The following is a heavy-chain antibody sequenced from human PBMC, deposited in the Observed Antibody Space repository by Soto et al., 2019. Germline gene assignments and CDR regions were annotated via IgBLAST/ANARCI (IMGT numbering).Heavy chain of an antibody. V-gene: IGHV1-2*04. CDR3: ARWVAAGELKYCSGSSCYGRSGFDI. D-gene: IGHD2-15*01. J-gene: IGHJ3*02. CDR1: GYTFTGYY. Sequence: ASVKVSCKASGYTFTGYYMHWVRQAPGQGLEWMGWINPNSGGTNYAQKFQGWVTMTRDTSISTAYMELSRLRSDDTAVYYCARWVAAGELKYCSGSSCYGRSGFDIWGQGTMVT. CDR2: INPNSGGT.